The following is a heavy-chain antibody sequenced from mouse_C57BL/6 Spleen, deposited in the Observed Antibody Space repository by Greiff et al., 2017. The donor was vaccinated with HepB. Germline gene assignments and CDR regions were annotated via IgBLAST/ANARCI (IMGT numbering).Heavy chain of an antibody. V-gene: IGHV5-4*01. CDR2: ISDGGSYT. Sequence: EVQGVESGGGLVKPGGSLKLSCAASGFTFSSYAMSWVRQTPEKRLEWVATISDGGSYTYYPDNVKGRFTISRDNAKNNLYLQMSHLKSEDTAMYYGARYYFGSSHWYFDVWGTGTTVTVSS. CDR1: GFTFSSYA. CDR3: ARYYFGSSHWYFDV. J-gene: IGHJ1*03. D-gene: IGHD1-1*01.